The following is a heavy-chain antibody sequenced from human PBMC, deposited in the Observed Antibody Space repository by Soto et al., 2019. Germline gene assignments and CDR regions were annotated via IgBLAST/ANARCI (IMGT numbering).Heavy chain of an antibody. J-gene: IGHJ6*02. Sequence: QVQLVQSGAEVKEPGDSVRVSCEASGYTFIAYYIHWVRQAPGQGLEWMGWINPKFGDTTYAQDFQGRVSMTRDMSISTVYMELSRLTSDDTAIYYCARNMDYYYGPGSGNGHGFWGQGTTVTV. CDR3: ARNMDYYYGPGSGNGHGF. CDR2: INPKFGDT. CDR1: GYTFIAYY. D-gene: IGHD3-10*01. V-gene: IGHV1-2*02.